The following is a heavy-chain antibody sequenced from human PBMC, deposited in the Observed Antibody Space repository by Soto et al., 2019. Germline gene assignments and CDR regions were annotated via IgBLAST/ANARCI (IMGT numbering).Heavy chain of an antibody. V-gene: IGHV4-34*01. D-gene: IGHD3-9*01. Sequence: PETLSLTCAVYGLSFSGYYWSWLRQPPGKGLEWIGEINHSGSTNYNTSLKSRVTISVDTSKNQFCLKLSSVTAADTAVYYCARGRVNYDILTGYYTTPPDYWGQGTLVTVSS. CDR2: INHSGST. CDR3: ARGRVNYDILTGYYTTPPDY. CDR1: GLSFSGYY. J-gene: IGHJ4*02.